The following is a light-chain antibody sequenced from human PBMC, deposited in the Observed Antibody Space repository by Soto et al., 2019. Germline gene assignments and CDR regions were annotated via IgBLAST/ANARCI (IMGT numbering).Light chain of an antibody. CDR3: QQYDISPWT. V-gene: IGKV3-20*01. CDR2: GSS. J-gene: IGKJ1*01. Sequence: ETVLTQSPGTLSLSTGERATLSCRASQSVGSSYLSWYQQKPGQAPRLLIYGSSSRATGIPDRFSGSGSGTDFTLTISRLEPEDFAVYYCQQYDISPWTFGQGSKVDI. CDR1: QSVGSSY.